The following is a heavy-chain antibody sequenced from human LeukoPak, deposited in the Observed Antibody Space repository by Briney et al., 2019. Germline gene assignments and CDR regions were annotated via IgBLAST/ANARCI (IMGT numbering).Heavy chain of an antibody. CDR1: GGTFSSYA. CDR3: AREEYYDFWRYYCYYGMDV. D-gene: IGHD3-3*01. Sequence: SVKVSCKASGGTFSSYAISWVRQAPGQGLEWMGRIIPILGIANYAQKFQGRVTITADKSTSTAYMELSSLRSEDTAVYYCAREEYYDFWRYYCYYGMDVWGQGTTVTVSS. J-gene: IGHJ6*02. CDR2: IIPILGIA. V-gene: IGHV1-69*04.